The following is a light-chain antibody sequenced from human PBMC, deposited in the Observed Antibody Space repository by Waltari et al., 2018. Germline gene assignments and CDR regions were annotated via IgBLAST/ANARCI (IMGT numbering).Light chain of an antibody. Sequence: EIVLTQSPGTLSLSPGERATLSCMTSQSVSSSYLAWYQQKPGQAPRLLIYGASSRATGIPDRFGGSGSGTDFTLTISRLEPEDFAVYYCQQYGSSPYTFGQGTKLEIK. V-gene: IGKV3-20*01. CDR2: GAS. CDR1: QSVSSSY. CDR3: QQYGSSPYT. J-gene: IGKJ2*01.